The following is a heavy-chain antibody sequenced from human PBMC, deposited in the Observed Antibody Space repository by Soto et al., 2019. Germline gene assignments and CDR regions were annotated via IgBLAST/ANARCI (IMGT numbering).Heavy chain of an antibody. D-gene: IGHD2-21*01. CDR2: INYDGSNK. V-gene: IGHV3-33*01. CDR1: GFIFSSNG. CDR3: ARCKQKVMHCGLDV. Sequence: VNLVESGGGAVQRGRSLRVSCAASGFIFSSNGMHWVRQAPGKGLEWVAFINYDGSNKFYGDAVKGRFTISRDNSKNTVHLQMNSLRGEDTAVYYCARCKQKVMHCGLDVWGHGATVTVSS. J-gene: IGHJ6*02.